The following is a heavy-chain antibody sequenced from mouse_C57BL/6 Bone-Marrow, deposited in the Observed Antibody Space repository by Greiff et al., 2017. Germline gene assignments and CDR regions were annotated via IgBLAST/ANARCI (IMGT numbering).Heavy chain of an antibody. V-gene: IGHV1-22*01. CDR1: GYTFTDYN. J-gene: IGHJ2*01. CDR2: INPNNGGT. CDR3: ARGALSTTVVARDFDY. Sequence: VQLQQSGPELVKPGASVKMSCKASGYTFTDYNMHWVKQSHGKSLEWIGYINPNNGGTSYNQKFKGKATLTVNKSSSTAYMELRSLASAYSAVYYCARGALSTTVVARDFDYWGQGTTLTVSS. D-gene: IGHD1-1*01.